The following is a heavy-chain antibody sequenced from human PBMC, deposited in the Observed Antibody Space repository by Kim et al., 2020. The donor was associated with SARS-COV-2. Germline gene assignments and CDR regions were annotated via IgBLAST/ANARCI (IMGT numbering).Heavy chain of an antibody. CDR3: IRRSENDNSGYATLGPVD. Sequence: GGSLRLSCAASGFTFSGSAIHWVRQASGKGLVWVGRIKSKADTYSTDYAASVKGRFTISRDDSKNTAYLRMNSLKSADTAVYYCIRRSENDNSGYATLGPVDGGQGTMVTVSS. J-gene: IGHJ3*01. CDR1: GFTFSGSA. V-gene: IGHV3-73*01. D-gene: IGHD3-22*01. CDR2: IKSKADTYST.